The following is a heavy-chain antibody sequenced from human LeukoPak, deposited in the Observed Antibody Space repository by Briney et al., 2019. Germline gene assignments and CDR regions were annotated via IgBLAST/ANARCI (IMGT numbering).Heavy chain of an antibody. D-gene: IGHD3-3*01. V-gene: IGHV3-7*01. CDR3: ARTYYDFWSGYSNFDY. CDR1: GFTFSSYW. J-gene: IGHJ4*02. CDR2: IKQDGSEK. Sequence: GGSLRLSCAASGFTFSSYWMSWVRQAPGKGREWVANIKQDGSEKYHVDSVKGRFTISRDNAKNSLYLQMNSLRAEDTAVYYCARTYYDFWSGYSNFDYWGQGTLVTVSS.